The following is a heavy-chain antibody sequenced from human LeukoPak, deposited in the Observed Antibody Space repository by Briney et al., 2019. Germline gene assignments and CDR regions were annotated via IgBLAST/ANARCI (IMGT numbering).Heavy chain of an antibody. J-gene: IGHJ4*02. CDR2: IYYSGST. V-gene: IGHV4-39*01. CDR1: GGSISSSSYY. Sequence: SETLSLTCTVSGGSISSSSYYWGWIRQPPRKGLEWIGSIYYSGSTYYNPSLKSRVTISVDTSKNQFSLKLSSVTAADTAVYYCATLGDGYNHSCDYWGQGTLVTVSS. D-gene: IGHD5-24*01. CDR3: ATLGDGYNHSCDY.